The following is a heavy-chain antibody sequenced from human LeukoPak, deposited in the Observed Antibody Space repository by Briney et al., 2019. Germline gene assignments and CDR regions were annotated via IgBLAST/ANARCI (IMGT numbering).Heavy chain of an antibody. D-gene: IGHD2-2*02. J-gene: IGHJ4*02. CDR1: GYTLTELS. V-gene: IGHV1-24*01. CDR2: FDPEDGET. Sequence: ASVKVSCKVSGYTLTELSMHWVRQAPGKGHEWMGGFDPEDGETIYAQKFQGGVTMTEDTSTDTAYMELSSMRSEDTAVYYCATERCSSTSCYTNYWGQGTLVTVSS. CDR3: ATERCSSTSCYTNY.